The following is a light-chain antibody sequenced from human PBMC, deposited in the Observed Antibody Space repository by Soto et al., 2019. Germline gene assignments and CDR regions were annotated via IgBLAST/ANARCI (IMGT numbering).Light chain of an antibody. J-gene: IGKJ5*01. CDR2: SAS. V-gene: IGKV1D-12*01. CDR3: QRAYSFPIT. CDR1: QDIAGY. Sequence: GDRVTITCRSCQDIAGYLSWYQHKRGSTPELLIHSASRLRSRVQARFSGSGSGTDVTLSINSGQRENFSTWYCQRAYSFPITCGQGTRLEIK.